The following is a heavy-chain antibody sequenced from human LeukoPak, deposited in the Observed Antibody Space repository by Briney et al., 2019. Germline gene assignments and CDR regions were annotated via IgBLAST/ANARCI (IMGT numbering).Heavy chain of an antibody. D-gene: IGHD5-18*01. J-gene: IGHJ4*02. CDR3: ARDGRGVDTAMVNVDFDY. Sequence: ASVKVSCKASGYTFTSYYMHWVRQAPGQELEWMGIINPSGGSTSYAQKFQGRVTMTRDTSTSTVYMELSSLRSEDTAVYYCARDGRGVDTAMVNVDFDYWGQGTLVTVSS. V-gene: IGHV1-46*01. CDR2: INPSGGST. CDR1: GYTFTSYY.